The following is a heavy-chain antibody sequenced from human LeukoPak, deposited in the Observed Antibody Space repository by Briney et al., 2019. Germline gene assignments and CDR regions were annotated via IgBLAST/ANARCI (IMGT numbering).Heavy chain of an antibody. D-gene: IGHD2-21*02. V-gene: IGHV5-51*01. J-gene: IGHJ3*02. CDR3: ARHRYCGGDCSPDDAFDI. CDR1: GYSFTTHW. CDR2: IYPGDSDT. Sequence: GESLKISCQGSGYSFTTHWIGWVRQMPGKGLEWMGIIYPGDSDTRYSPSFQGQVTISADKSISTAYLQWSSLKASDTAMYYCARHRYCGGDCSPDDAFDIWGQGQWSPSLQ.